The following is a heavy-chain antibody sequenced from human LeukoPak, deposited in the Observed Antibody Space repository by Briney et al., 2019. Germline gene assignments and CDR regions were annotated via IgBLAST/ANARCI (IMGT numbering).Heavy chain of an antibody. J-gene: IGHJ4*02. CDR2: IYHSGST. Sequence: SETLSLTCAVSGGSISSGGYSWSWIRQPPGKGLEWIGYIYHSGSTYYNPSLKSRVTISVDRSKNQFSLKLRSVTAADTAVYYCARGRLYYFDYWGQGTLVTVSS. V-gene: IGHV4-30-2*01. CDR3: ARGRLYYFDY. CDR1: GGSISSGGYS.